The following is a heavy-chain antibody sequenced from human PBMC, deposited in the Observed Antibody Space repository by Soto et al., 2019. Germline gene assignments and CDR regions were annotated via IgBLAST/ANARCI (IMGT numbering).Heavy chain of an antibody. D-gene: IGHD2-21*01. J-gene: IGHJ1*01. CDR1: GFIFSDYA. Sequence: PGGSLRLSCVASGFIFSDYAMHWARQAPGKGLEWVALISPAGTNQYYADSAKGRFTISRDNSKNTLYLPMNSLRTADTGLSYCARENSHISPRLFQHWGHGTLVTVSS. V-gene: IGHV3-30-3*01. CDR2: ISPAGTNQ. CDR3: ARENSHISPRLFQH.